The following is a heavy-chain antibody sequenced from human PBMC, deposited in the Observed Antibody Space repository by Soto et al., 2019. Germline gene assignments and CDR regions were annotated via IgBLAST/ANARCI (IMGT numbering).Heavy chain of an antibody. CDR1: GGSISGHY. V-gene: IGHV4-59*08. CDR2: MYYSGST. D-gene: IGHD3-16*01. Sequence: SETLSLTCSVSGGSISGHYWSWVRQTPGKGLEWIGYMYYSGSTNYNPPLKSRVTISVDTSKNHFSLRLTSVTAADTAVYYCARGPYYDLIWNYYYMDVWGKGTTVTVS. J-gene: IGHJ6*03. CDR3: ARGPYYDLIWNYYYMDV.